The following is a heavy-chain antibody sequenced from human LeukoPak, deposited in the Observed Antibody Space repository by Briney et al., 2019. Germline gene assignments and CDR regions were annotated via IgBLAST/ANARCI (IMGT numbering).Heavy chain of an antibody. J-gene: IGHJ3*02. D-gene: IGHD3-3*01. CDR2: IKSKTDGGTT. V-gene: IGHV3-15*01. CDR3: TTGRYDFWSGDAFDI. CDR1: GFTFSNAW. Sequence: GGSLRLSCAASGFTFSNAWMTWVRQAPGKGLEWVGRIKSKTDGGTTDYAAPVKGRFTISRVDSKNTLYLEMNSLKTEDTAVYYCTTGRYDFWSGDAFDIWGQGTMVTVSS.